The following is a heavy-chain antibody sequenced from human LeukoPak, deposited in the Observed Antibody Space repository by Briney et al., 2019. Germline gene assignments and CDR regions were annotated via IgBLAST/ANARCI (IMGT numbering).Heavy chain of an antibody. J-gene: IGHJ4*02. Sequence: PGGSLRLSCAASGFDFSDYYMAWARQAPGKGLEWVGLSRNKGNRDNKEYAASLKWSITISRDDSKNLMHLHIKSLKNEDTAVYYCVREYYGGYDNWGQGTLVTVSS. CDR2: SRNKGNRDNK. CDR1: GFDFSDYY. CDR3: VREYYGGYDN. D-gene: IGHD3-10*01. V-gene: IGHV3-72*01.